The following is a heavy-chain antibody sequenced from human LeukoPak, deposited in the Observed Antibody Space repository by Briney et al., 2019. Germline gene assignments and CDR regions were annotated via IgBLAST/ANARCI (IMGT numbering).Heavy chain of an antibody. CDR3: ARAGGGVTFYYYYYMDV. V-gene: IGHV1-2*06. CDR1: GYTFTGYY. Sequence: ASVKVSCKASGYTFTGYYMHWVRQAPGQGLEWMGRISPNSGGTNYARKFQSRVTMTMDTSISTAYMELSRLRSDDTAVYYCARAGGGVTFYYYYYMDVWGKGTTVTVSS. CDR2: ISPNSGGT. D-gene: IGHD1-26*01. J-gene: IGHJ6*03.